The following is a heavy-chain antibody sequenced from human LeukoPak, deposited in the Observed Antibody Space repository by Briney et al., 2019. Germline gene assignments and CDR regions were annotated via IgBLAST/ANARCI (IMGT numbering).Heavy chain of an antibody. CDR2: IYYSGRT. CDR3: ASTVDTAMVPFDY. CDR1: GGSISSYY. Sequence: SETLSLTCTVSGGSISSYYWSWIRQPPGKGLEWIGYIYYSGRTNYNPSLKSRVTISVDTSKNQFSLKLSSVTAADTAVYYCASTVDTAMVPFDYWGQGTLVTVSS. D-gene: IGHD5-18*01. V-gene: IGHV4-59*01. J-gene: IGHJ4*02.